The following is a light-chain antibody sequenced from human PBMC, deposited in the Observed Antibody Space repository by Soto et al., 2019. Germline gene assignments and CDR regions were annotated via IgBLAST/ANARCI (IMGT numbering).Light chain of an antibody. CDR2: GAS. CDR1: KSIASSY. Sequence: EIVLTQSPGTLSLSPGERATLSCRASKSIASSYLAWFQQKPGQAPRLLIYGASSRATGIPDRFSGSGSRTDFTLTITRLEPEDFAVYYCQQYGSSPRFTFGPGTKVDIK. J-gene: IGKJ3*01. CDR3: QQYGSSPRFT. V-gene: IGKV3-20*01.